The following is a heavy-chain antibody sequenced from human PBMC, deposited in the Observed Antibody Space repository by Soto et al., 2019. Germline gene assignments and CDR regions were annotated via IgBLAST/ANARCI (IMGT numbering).Heavy chain of an antibody. J-gene: IGHJ4*02. D-gene: IGHD2-15*01. CDR3: ARGPGGPDGPGDY. CDR2: IIPIFGTA. V-gene: IGHV1-69*13. Sequence: GASGKVSCKASGGTFSSYAISWVRQAPGQGLEWMGGIIPIFGTANYAQKFQGRVTITADESTSTAYMELSSLRSEDTAVYYCARGPGGPDGPGDYWGQGTLVTVSS. CDR1: GGTFSSYA.